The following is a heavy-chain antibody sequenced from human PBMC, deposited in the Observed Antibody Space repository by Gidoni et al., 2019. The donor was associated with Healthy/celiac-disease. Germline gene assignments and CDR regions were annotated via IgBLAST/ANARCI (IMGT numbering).Heavy chain of an antibody. J-gene: IGHJ4*02. CDR2: MSGSGGST. V-gene: IGHV3-23*01. D-gene: IGHD6-19*01. CDR3: AKGSGVQRSTLDY. CDR1: GFTFSRYA. Sequence: EVQLLESGGGLVQPGGSLRLSCAASGFTFSRYAMGWVRQAPGKGLEWVAAMSGSGGSTYYADSVKGRFTISRDNSKNTLYLQMNSLRAEDTAVYYCAKGSGVQRSTLDYWGQGTLVTVSS.